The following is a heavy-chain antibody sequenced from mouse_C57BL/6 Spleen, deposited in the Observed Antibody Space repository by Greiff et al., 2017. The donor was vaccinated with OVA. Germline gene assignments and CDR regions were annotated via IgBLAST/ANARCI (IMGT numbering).Heavy chain of an antibody. CDR2: IRNKANGYTT. CDR1: GFTFTDYY. Sequence: EVKVVESGGGLVQPGGSLSLSCAASGFTFTDYYMSWVRQPPGKALEWLGFIRNKANGYTTEYSASVKGRFTISRDNSQSILYLQMNAQRAEDSATYYCARFPSPYYYGSSLYYFDYWGQGTTLTVSS. V-gene: IGHV7-3*01. J-gene: IGHJ2*01. CDR3: ARFPSPYYYGSSLYYFDY. D-gene: IGHD1-1*01.